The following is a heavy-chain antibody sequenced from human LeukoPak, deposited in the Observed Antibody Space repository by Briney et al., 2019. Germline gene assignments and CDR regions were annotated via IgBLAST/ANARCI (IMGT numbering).Heavy chain of an antibody. J-gene: IGHJ4*02. CDR2: IYSGGST. D-gene: IGHD2-8*01. Sequence: PGGSLILSCAASGFTVSSNYTSWVRQAPGKGLEWVSVIYSGGSTYYADSVKGRSTISRDNSKNTLYLQMNTLRAEDTAVYYCARGLKGLWGQGTLVTVSS. V-gene: IGHV3-66*01. CDR3: ARGLKGL. CDR1: GFTVSSNY.